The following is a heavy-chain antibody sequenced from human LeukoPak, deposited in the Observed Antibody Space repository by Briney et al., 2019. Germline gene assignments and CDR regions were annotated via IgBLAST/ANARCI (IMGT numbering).Heavy chain of an antibody. CDR3: ARGPGGTIFGVVYYFDY. D-gene: IGHD3-3*01. J-gene: IGHJ4*02. V-gene: IGHV1-69*13. CDR2: IIPIFGTA. Sequence: SVKVSCKASGYTFTSYAMHWVRQAPGQGLEWMGGIIPIFGTANYAQKFQGRVTITADESTSTAYMELSSLRSEDTAVYYCARGPGGTIFGVVYYFDYWGQGTLVTVSS. CDR1: GYTFTSYA.